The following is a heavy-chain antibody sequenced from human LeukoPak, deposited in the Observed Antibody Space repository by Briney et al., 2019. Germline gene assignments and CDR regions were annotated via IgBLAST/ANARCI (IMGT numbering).Heavy chain of an antibody. J-gene: IGHJ6*04. Sequence: PGGSLRLSCAASGFTFSSYSMNWVRQAPGKGLEWVSSISSSSYIYYADSVKGRFSISRDNAKNSLYLQMNSLRAEDTAVYYCARAGVGKSPPFYYYGMDVWGKGTTVTVSS. D-gene: IGHD3-3*01. CDR3: ARAGVGKSPPFYYYGMDV. V-gene: IGHV3-21*01. CDR2: ISSSSYI. CDR1: GFTFSSYS.